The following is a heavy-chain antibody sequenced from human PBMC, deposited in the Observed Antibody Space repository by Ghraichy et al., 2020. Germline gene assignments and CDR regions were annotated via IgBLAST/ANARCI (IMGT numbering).Heavy chain of an antibody. CDR3: ARDQIPDIVVVVAATDY. D-gene: IGHD2-15*01. Sequence: GGSLRLSCAASGFTFSSYSMNWVRQAPGKGLEWVSSISSSSSYIYYADSVKGRFTISRDNAKNSLYLQMNSLRAEDTAVYYCARDQIPDIVVVVAATDYWGQGTLVTVSS. V-gene: IGHV3-21*01. J-gene: IGHJ4*02. CDR1: GFTFSSYS. CDR2: ISSSSSYI.